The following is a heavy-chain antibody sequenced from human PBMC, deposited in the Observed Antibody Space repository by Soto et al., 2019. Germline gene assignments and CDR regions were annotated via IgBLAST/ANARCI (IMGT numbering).Heavy chain of an antibody. Sequence: QITLRESGPTLVAPTQTLSLTCSFSGFSLTTRGVGVAWIRQPPGKALEWLAVIYWDDDRRYSPSLKSRLTITKDASNNQVVLTMSYVDAVDIATYLCAHLLLTNGGVIGEDAFDFWRRGTIVTVSS. J-gene: IGHJ3*01. CDR1: GFSLTTRGVG. CDR2: IYWDDDR. CDR3: AHLLLTNGGVIGEDAFDF. V-gene: IGHV2-5*02. D-gene: IGHD3-16*02.